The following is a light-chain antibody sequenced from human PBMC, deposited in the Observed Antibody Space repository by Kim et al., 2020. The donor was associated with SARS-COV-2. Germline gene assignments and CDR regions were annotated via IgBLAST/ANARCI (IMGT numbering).Light chain of an antibody. CDR2: EVT. CDR3: SSYTSSTTLS. J-gene: IGLJ1*01. Sequence: GQSITISCTGTSSDIGAYNYVSWYQSLPGKAPKLIIYEVTKRPSGVSDRFSGSKSGDTASVTISGLQAEDEADYHCSSYTSSTTLSFGTGTKVTVL. CDR1: SSDIGAYNY. V-gene: IGLV2-14*01.